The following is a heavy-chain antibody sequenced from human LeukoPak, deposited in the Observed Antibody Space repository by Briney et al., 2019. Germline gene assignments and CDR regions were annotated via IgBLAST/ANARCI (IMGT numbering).Heavy chain of an antibody. J-gene: IGHJ6*02. V-gene: IGHV3-74*01. CDR1: GFTFSSYW. Sequence: PGGSLRLSCAASGFTFSSYWMHWVRQAPGKGLVWVSRINSDGSSTSYADSVKGRFTISRDNAKNTLYLQMNSLRAEDTAVYYCAREGRLRFLEWLLEYYYYGMDVWGQGTTVTVSS. CDR3: AREGRLRFLEWLLEYYYYGMDV. D-gene: IGHD3-3*01. CDR2: INSDGSST.